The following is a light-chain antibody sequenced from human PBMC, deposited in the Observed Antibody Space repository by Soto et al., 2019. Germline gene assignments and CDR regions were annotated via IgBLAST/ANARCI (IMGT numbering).Light chain of an antibody. CDR1: QGISTE. CDR2: SAS. CDR3: QRGHNWPLT. V-gene: IGKV3-15*01. Sequence: EIVMTQSPATLSVSPGERATLSCRASQGISTELAWYQQKPGQPPRLLIYSASTRATGVPARFTGSGSGSEFTLTISGLQSEDFAVYYCQRGHNWPLTFGQGTRLEI. J-gene: IGKJ2*01.